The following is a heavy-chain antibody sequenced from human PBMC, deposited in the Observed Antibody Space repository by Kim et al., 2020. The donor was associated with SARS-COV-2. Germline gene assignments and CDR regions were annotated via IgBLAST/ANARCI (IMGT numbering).Heavy chain of an antibody. CDR3: VRDHYYGSGSYYVGWFDP. D-gene: IGHD3-10*01. CDR2: ISYDGSSK. CDR1: GFTFSSYT. V-gene: IGHV3-30*04. Sequence: GSLRLSCAASGFTFSSYTMHWVRQAPGKGLEWVTAISYDGSSKYYADSVKGRFTISRDNSKNMLYLQMNSLTAEDTAIYYCVRDHYYGSGSYYVGWFDPWGQGTLVTVSS. J-gene: IGHJ5*02.